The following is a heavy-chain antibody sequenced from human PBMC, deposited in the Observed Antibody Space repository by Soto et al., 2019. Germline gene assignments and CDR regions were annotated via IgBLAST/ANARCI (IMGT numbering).Heavy chain of an antibody. Sequence: ASETLSLTCTVSGGSSSSYYWSLIRQTPGKGLEWIGYIYYSGSTNYNPSLKSRVTISVDTSKNQFSLRLSSVTAADTAVYYCARARSDCSGGSCYFSYYYGMDVWGQGTTVTVSS. CDR1: GGSSSSYY. CDR3: ARARSDCSGGSCYFSYYYGMDV. D-gene: IGHD2-15*01. J-gene: IGHJ6*02. V-gene: IGHV4-59*01. CDR2: IYYSGST.